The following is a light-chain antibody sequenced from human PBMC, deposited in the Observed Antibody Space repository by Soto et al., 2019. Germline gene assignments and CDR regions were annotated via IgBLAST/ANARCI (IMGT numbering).Light chain of an antibody. V-gene: IGKV1-39*01. CDR2: AGS. Sequence: DIQMTQSPSSLSASVGDRVTITCRASQSISSYLNWYQQKPGKAPKLLIYAGSSLQSGVPTRFSARGSGADCTLTLSSLHPEDFSTYYCLQTYSIPLTFGQVTKLDIK. CDR1: QSISSY. CDR3: LQTYSIPLT. J-gene: IGKJ2*01.